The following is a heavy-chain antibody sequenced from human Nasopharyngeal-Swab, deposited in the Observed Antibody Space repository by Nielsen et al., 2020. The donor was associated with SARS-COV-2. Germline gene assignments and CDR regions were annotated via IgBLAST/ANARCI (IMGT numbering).Heavy chain of an antibody. J-gene: IGHJ5*02. Sequence: WIRQSPSRGLEWLGRTYYRSEWYNDYAVSVKSRITINPDTSKNQFSLQLNSVTPEDTAVYYCARIAVAGHNWFDPWGQGTLVTVSS. CDR2: TYYRSEWYN. D-gene: IGHD6-19*01. CDR3: ARIAVAGHNWFDP. V-gene: IGHV6-1*01.